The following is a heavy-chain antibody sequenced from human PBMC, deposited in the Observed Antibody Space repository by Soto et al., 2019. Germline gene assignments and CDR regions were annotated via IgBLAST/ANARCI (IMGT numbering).Heavy chain of an antibody. D-gene: IGHD5-18*01. J-gene: IGHJ3*02. V-gene: IGHV1-69*01. CDR3: ARGSNEYTAMASDAFDI. Sequence: QVQLVQSGAEVQKPGSSVKVSCKASGGTFSSYAISWVRQAPGQGLEWMGGIIPIFGTANYAQKFQGRVTITADESTSTAYMELSSLRSEDTAVYYCARGSNEYTAMASDAFDIWGQGTMVTVSS. CDR1: GGTFSSYA. CDR2: IIPIFGTA.